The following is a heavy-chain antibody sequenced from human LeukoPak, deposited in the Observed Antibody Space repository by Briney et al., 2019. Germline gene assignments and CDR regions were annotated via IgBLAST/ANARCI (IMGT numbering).Heavy chain of an antibody. CDR2: ISSTGSAI. CDR1: GFTFRTYE. CDR3: VREHGSGSSHDAFDI. J-gene: IGHJ3*02. V-gene: IGHV3-48*03. D-gene: IGHD3-10*01. Sequence: GSLSLSCAASGFTFRTYEMNWVRQAPGKGLEWISYISSTGSAIHYADSVKGRFTISRDNTKNSLYLQMNSLRAEDTAVYYCVREHGSGSSHDAFDIWGQGTMVTVSA.